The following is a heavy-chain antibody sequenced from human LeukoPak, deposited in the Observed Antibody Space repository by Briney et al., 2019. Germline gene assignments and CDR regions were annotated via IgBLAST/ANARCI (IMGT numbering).Heavy chain of an antibody. D-gene: IGHD3-22*01. V-gene: IGHV3-48*04. J-gene: IGHJ4*02. CDR3: ATQPPYYYDSRGDY. CDR2: ISSSSSTI. Sequence: GGSLRLSCAASGFTFSSYSMNWVRQAPGKGLEWVSYISSSSSTIYYADSVKGRFTISRDNAKNSLYLQMNSLRAEDTAVYYCATQPPYYYDSRGDYWGQGTLVTVSS. CDR1: GFTFSSYS.